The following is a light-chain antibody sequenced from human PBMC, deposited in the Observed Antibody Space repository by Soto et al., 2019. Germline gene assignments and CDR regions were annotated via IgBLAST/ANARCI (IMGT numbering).Light chain of an antibody. CDR1: QGSSNY. V-gene: IGKV1-39*01. CDR3: QQLNSYPST. J-gene: IGKJ5*01. CDR2: AAS. Sequence: NQMTHSPSSLSASIGERVTITCRASQGSSNYLDWYKQKPAKAPKLLIYAASSLQSGVPSRFSGSGSGTDFTLTISSLQPEDFATYYCQQLNSYPSTFGQGTRLEI.